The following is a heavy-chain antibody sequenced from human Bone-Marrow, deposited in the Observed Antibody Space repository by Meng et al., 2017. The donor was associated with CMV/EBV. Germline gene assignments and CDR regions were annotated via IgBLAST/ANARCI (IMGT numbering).Heavy chain of an antibody. Sequence: GESLKISCAASGFTFSSFAMSWVRQAPGKGLEWVSVIYSGGTSTYYADSVKGRFTISRDNSKNTLYLQMNSLRVEDTAIYYCAKDFGGSGTAIDYWGQGTLVTVPQ. J-gene: IGHJ4*02. CDR1: GFTFSSFA. V-gene: IGHV3-23*03. CDR2: IYSGGTST. CDR3: AKDFGGSGTAIDY. D-gene: IGHD3-10*01.